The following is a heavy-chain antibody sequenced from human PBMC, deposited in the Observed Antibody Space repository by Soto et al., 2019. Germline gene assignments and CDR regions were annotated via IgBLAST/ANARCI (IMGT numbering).Heavy chain of an antibody. CDR2: ISGSGGST. V-gene: IGHV3-23*01. CDR1: GFTFSSYA. D-gene: IGHD3-16*02. CDR3: AKVEEDYDYVWGSYRHLDY. J-gene: IGHJ4*02. Sequence: EVPLLESGGGLVQPGGSLRLSCAASGFTFSSYAMSWVRQAPGKGLEWVSAISGSGGSTYYADSVKGRFTISRDNSKNTLYLQMNSLRAEDTAVYYCAKVEEDYDYVWGSYRHLDYWGQGTLVTVSS.